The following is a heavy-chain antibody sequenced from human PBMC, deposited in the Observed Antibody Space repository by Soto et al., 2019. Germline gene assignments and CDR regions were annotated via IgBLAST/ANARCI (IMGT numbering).Heavy chain of an antibody. D-gene: IGHD3-10*02. J-gene: IGHJ5*02. Sequence: QITLKESGPTLEKPTQTLTLTCTFSGFSLTNNGEAVGWFRQSPGKALEWLVLIYWDDDNRYNPTLRTRLSTTKDTSKNQVVLTLTNMDPVDTATYYCARYVATSPAGWFEPWGQGIPVTVSS. V-gene: IGHV2-5*02. CDR2: IYWDDDN. CDR1: GFSLTNNGEA. CDR3: ARYVATSPAGWFEP.